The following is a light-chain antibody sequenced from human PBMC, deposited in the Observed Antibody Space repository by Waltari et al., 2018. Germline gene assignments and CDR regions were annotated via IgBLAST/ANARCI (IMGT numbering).Light chain of an antibody. CDR1: QSIRSN. CDR2: GAS. J-gene: IGKJ1*01. Sequence: EIVITQSPATLSVFPGDRATLSCRASQSIRSNLAWYQHKPGQAPRLLIYGASTRATGIPARFSGSGSGTEFTLTISSLQSEDFAVYFCQQYDNWLGTFGQGTKVEIK. CDR3: QQYDNWLGT. V-gene: IGKV3-15*01.